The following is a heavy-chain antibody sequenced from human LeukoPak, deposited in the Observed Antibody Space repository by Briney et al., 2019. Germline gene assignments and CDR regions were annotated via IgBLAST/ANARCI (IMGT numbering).Heavy chain of an antibody. D-gene: IGHD4-11*01. J-gene: IGHJ6*03. CDR1: GFTFSSYS. CDR2: ISSSSSYI. CDR3: ARDGTVTFYYYYYMDV. V-gene: IGHV3-21*01. Sequence: GGSLRLSCAASGFTFSSYSMNWVRQAPGKGLEWVSSISSSSSYIYYADSVKGRFTISRDNAKNSLYLQMNSLRAEDTAVYYCARDGTVTFYYYYYMDVWGKGTTVTISS.